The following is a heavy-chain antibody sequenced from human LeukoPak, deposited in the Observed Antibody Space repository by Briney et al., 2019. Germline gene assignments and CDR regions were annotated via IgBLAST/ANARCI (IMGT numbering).Heavy chain of an antibody. CDR3: AGTASSNTYYSYYFDY. V-gene: IGHV1-2*02. CDR2: INPDTGCT. D-gene: IGHD2/OR15-2a*01. CDR1: GYTFTGYY. Sequence: GASVKVSCKAYGYTFTGYYIHWVRQAPGEGLEWMGWINPDTGCTNYAQKFQGRVTVTRDTSINTAYMVLSGLRSDDTAVYYCAGTASSNTYYSYYFDYWGQGTLITVSS. J-gene: IGHJ4*02.